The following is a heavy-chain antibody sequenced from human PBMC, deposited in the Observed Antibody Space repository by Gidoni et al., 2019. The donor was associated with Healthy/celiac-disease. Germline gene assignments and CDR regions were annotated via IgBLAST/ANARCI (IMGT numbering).Heavy chain of an antibody. Sequence: PSLKSRVTISVDTSKNQFSLKLSSVTAADTAVYYCARARGEIDYWGQGTLVTVSS. J-gene: IGHJ4*02. V-gene: IGHV4-30-2*05. D-gene: IGHD2-21*01. CDR3: ARARGEIDY.